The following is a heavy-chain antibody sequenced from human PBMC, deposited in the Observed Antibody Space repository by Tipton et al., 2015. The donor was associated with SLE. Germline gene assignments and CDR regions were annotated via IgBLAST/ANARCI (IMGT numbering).Heavy chain of an antibody. CDR2: IYTSGST. Sequence: LRLSCTVSGGSISSGSYYWSWIRQPAGKGLEWIGRIYTSGSTNYNPSLKSRVTISVDTSKNQFSLKLSSVTAADTAVYYCARLFEGGSYYGDAFVIWGQGTMVTVSS. CDR3: ARLFEGGSYYGDAFVI. J-gene: IGHJ3*02. V-gene: IGHV4-61*02. CDR1: GGSISSGSYY. D-gene: IGHD1-26*01.